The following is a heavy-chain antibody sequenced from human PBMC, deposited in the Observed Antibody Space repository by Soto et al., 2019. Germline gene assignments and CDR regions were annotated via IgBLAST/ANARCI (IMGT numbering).Heavy chain of an antibody. CDR3: AGPGYSSQDY. CDR1: GFPFSTFA. V-gene: IGHV3-23*01. D-gene: IGHD5-18*01. Sequence: EVQLLESGGGLVQPGGSLRLSCAASGFPFSTFALSWVRQAPGKGLEWVSAISGNGDDTDYADSVKGRFTIFRDNSKNTLFLQINNLGAGDTAVYYCAGPGYSSQDYWGQGTLVTVSS. J-gene: IGHJ4*02. CDR2: ISGNGDDT.